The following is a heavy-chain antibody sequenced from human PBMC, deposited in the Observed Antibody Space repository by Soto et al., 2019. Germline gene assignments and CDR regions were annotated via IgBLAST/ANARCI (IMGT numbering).Heavy chain of an antibody. CDR3: AKEFQGYSGYDQFDY. D-gene: IGHD5-12*01. J-gene: IGHJ4*01. V-gene: IGHV3-30*18. CDR2: ISYDGSNK. CDR1: GFTFSSYG. Sequence: QVQLVESGGGVVQPGRSLRLSCAASGFTFSSYGMHWVRQAPGKGLEWVAVISYDGSNKYYADSVKGRFTISRDNSKNTLYLQMNSLRAEDTAVYYCAKEFQGYSGYDQFDYWGQGTLVTVSS.